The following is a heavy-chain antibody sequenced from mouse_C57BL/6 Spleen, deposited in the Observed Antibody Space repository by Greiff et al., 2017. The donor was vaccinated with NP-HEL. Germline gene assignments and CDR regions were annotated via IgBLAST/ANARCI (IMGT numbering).Heavy chain of an antibody. V-gene: IGHV5-16*01. Sequence: EVQLVESEGGLVQPGSSMKLSCTASGFTFSDYYMAWVRQVPEKGLEWVANINYDGSSTYYLDSLKSRFIISRDNAKNILYLQMSSLKSEDTATYYCAREGPGAMDYWGQGTSVTVSS. J-gene: IGHJ4*01. CDR1: GFTFSDYY. CDR2: INYDGSST. CDR3: AREGPGAMDY.